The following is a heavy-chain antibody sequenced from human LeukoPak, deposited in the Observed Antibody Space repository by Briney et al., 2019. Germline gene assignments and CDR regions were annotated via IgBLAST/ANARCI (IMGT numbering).Heavy chain of an antibody. CDR3: AREWKFDI. CDR1: GFHVSSNY. D-gene: IGHD1-1*01. CDR2: IYSGGTT. V-gene: IGHV3-53*01. Sequence: GGSLRPSFAASGFHVSSNYMSRVRPAPGKGLERVSVIYSGGTTYYADSVKGRFTISRDNSKNTLYLQMNSLRAEDTAIYYCAREWKFDIWGQGTMVTVSS. J-gene: IGHJ3*02.